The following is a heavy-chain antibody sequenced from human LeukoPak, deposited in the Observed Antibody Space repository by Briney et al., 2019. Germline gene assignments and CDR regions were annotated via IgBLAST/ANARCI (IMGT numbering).Heavy chain of an antibody. CDR2: MNPNSGNT. CDR3: ARAGYSSGWYEVDY. J-gene: IGHJ4*02. CDR1: GYTFTSYD. Sequence: ASVTVSCQASGYTFTSYDINWVRQATGQGLEWMGWMNPNSGNTGYAQKLQGRVTMTRNTSISTAYMELSSLRSEDTAVYYCARAGYSSGWYEVDYWGQGTLVTVSS. D-gene: IGHD6-19*01. V-gene: IGHV1-8*01.